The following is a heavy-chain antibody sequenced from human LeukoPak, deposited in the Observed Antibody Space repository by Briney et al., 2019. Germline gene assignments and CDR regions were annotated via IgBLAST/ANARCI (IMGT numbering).Heavy chain of an antibody. Sequence: PGGSLRLSCAASGFTFDDYGMSWVRHAPGKGLEWVSAINWNGDSTGYADSVKGRFTISRDNAKNSLYLQMSSLRAEDTALYYCARDLGQYYDTSDNWFDPWGQGTLVTVSS. V-gene: IGHV3-20*04. CDR3: ARDLGQYYDTSDNWFDP. CDR2: INWNGDST. J-gene: IGHJ5*02. CDR1: GFTFDDYG. D-gene: IGHD3-22*01.